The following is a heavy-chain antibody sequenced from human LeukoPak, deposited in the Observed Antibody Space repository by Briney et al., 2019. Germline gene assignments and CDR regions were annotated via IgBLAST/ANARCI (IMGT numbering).Heavy chain of an antibody. CDR3: ANGAFRLYYIDV. D-gene: IGHD3-16*01. Sequence: GGSLRLSCAASGFTFSNYWMHWVRQAPGKGLVWVSRINTDGSSTNYADSVKGRFTISRDNAKNTVYLQMNSLRAEDTAVYYCANGAFRLYYIDVWGKGTAVTVSS. CDR1: GFTFSNYW. V-gene: IGHV3-74*01. J-gene: IGHJ6*03. CDR2: INTDGSST.